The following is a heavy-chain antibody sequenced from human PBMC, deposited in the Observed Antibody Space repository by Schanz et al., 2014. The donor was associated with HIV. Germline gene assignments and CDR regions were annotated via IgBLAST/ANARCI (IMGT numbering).Heavy chain of an antibody. CDR2: IGGSRGGT. J-gene: IGHJ6*02. CDR1: GFTFSSYT. CDR3: AKIRGTRGAYDGMDV. V-gene: IGHV3-23*01. D-gene: IGHD3-10*01. Sequence: EVQLLESGGGLVQPGGSLRLSCAASGFTFSSYTMTWVRQAPGKGQEWVSGIGGSRGGTYYADSVKGRFTISRDNSKNTMFLQMNSLRVEDTAIYYCAKIRGTRGAYDGMDVWGQGTTVTVSS.